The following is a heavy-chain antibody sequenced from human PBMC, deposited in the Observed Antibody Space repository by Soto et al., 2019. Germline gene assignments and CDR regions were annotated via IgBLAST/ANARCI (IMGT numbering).Heavy chain of an antibody. CDR1: GDSFSKYT. CDR3: ARGRGLYNSGRSQLDS. Sequence: SVKVSCKASGDSFSKYTVNWVRQAPRQGLEWMGGIIPRFGTTNYAPTLQDRVTITADESMNTVYMELSSLRSEDTALYYCARGRGLYNSGRSQLDSWGQGTLVTVS. D-gene: IGHD1-26*01. J-gene: IGHJ4*02. CDR2: IIPRFGTT. V-gene: IGHV1-69*13.